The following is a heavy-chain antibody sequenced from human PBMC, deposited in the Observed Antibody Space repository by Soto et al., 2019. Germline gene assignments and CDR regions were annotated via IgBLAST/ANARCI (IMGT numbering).Heavy chain of an antibody. CDR1: GYTFTSYG. J-gene: IGHJ3*02. CDR2: LSAYNGNT. CDR3: ARDWARTTVVTPWQDAFDI. D-gene: IGHD4-17*01. V-gene: IGHV1-18*01. Sequence: QVQLVQSGAEVKKPGASVKVSCKASGYTFTSYGISWVRQAPGQGLEWMGWLSAYNGNTNYAQKLQGRVTMTTDTSTSTAYMELRSLRSDDTAVYYCARDWARTTVVTPWQDAFDIWGQGTMVTVSS.